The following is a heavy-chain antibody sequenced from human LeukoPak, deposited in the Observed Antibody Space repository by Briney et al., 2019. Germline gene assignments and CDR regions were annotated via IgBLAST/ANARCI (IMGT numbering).Heavy chain of an antibody. J-gene: IGHJ4*02. CDR2: IRSKAYGGTT. CDR3: TRAAGTQYYDFWSAEYYFDY. V-gene: IGHV3-49*04. CDR1: GFTFGDYA. D-gene: IGHD3-3*01. Sequence: GGSLRLSCTASGFTFGDYAMSWVRQAPGKGLEWVGFIRSKAYGGTTEYAASVKGRFTISRDDSKSIAYLQMNSLKTEDTAVYYCTRAAGTQYYDFWSAEYYFDYWGQGTLVTVSS.